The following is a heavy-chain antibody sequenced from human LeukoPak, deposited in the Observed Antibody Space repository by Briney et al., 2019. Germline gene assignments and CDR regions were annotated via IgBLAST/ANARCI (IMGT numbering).Heavy chain of an antibody. Sequence: PGGSLRLSCAASEFTFSSYSMNWVRQAPGKGLGWVSYITNSGNSKSYADSVKGRFTISRDYSKSTLYLQMNSLRADDTAVYYCARDSNGPAFWGQGTLVTVSS. CDR3: ARDSNGPAF. V-gene: IGHV3-48*01. CDR1: EFTFSSYS. CDR2: ITNSGNSK. J-gene: IGHJ4*02. D-gene: IGHD6-19*01.